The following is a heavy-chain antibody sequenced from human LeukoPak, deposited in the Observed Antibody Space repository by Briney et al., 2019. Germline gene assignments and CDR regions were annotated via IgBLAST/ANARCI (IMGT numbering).Heavy chain of an antibody. CDR3: ARVRAAAGPYWYFDL. CDR2: IYTSGSA. Sequence: SETLSLTCTVSGGSISSGSYYWSWIRQPAGKGLEWIGRIYTSGSANYNPSLKSRVTISVDTSKNQFSLKLSSVTAADPSVYSCARVRAAAGPYWYFDLWGRGTLVTVSS. CDR1: GGSISSGSYY. J-gene: IGHJ2*01. D-gene: IGHD6-13*01. V-gene: IGHV4-61*02.